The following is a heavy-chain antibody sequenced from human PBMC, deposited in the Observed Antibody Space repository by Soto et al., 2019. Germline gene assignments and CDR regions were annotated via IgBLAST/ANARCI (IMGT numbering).Heavy chain of an antibody. Sequence: ASVKVSCKASGYTFTSHAVHWVRQAPGQGLEWMGWINAHSGGTEYAQKFQGRVTLTRDTSIATAYLTLTSLTSDDTALYYCAKDLTRQLAYWLDPWGQGTQVTVSS. J-gene: IGHJ5*02. CDR2: INAHSGGT. CDR1: GYTFTSHA. CDR3: AKDLTRQLAYWLDP. V-gene: IGHV1-2*02. D-gene: IGHD6-6*01.